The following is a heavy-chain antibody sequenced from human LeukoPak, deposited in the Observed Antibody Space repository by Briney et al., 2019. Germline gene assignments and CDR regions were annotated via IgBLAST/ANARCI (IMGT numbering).Heavy chain of an antibody. CDR1: GFTFSACS. CDR2: ISSDGTYI. V-gene: IGHV3-21*01. D-gene: IGHD2-2*01. Sequence: PGGSLRLSCAASGFTFSACSMDWVRQAPGRGLEWVSSISSDGTYIYYADSVKGRFTISRDNAKNSLSLQMSSLRAEDTAGYYCARDGTGWSRDYWGQGTLVTVSS. CDR3: ARDGTGWSRDY. J-gene: IGHJ4*02.